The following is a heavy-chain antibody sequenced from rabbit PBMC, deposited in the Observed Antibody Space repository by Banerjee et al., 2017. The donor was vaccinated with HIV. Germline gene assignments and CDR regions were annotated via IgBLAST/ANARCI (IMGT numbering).Heavy chain of an antibody. Sequence: QSLEESGGDLVKPGASLTLTCTASGFSFSSSYWICWVRQAPGKGLEWIACIYTSSSSTDYASWAKGRFTISKTSSTTVTLQMTSLTAADTATYFCAREDSDDAGYAYANLWGPGTLVTVS. J-gene: IGHJ4*01. CDR1: GFSFSSSYW. V-gene: IGHV1S40*01. CDR3: AREDSDDAGYAYANL. CDR2: IYTSSSST. D-gene: IGHD6-1*01.